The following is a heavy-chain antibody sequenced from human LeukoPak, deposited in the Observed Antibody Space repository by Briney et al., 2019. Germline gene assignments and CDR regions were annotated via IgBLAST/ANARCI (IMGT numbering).Heavy chain of an antibody. Sequence: PGGSLRLSCAASGFIFSDYYMSWIRQAPGKGLEWVSYISSSASIIYYADSVKGRFTISRDNAKNSLYLQMNSLRAEDTAVYYCARAQDDILTGYYLMGFDYWGQGTLVTVSS. CDR1: GFIFSDYY. D-gene: IGHD3-9*01. CDR2: ISSSASII. J-gene: IGHJ4*02. V-gene: IGHV3-11*04. CDR3: ARAQDDILTGYYLMGFDY.